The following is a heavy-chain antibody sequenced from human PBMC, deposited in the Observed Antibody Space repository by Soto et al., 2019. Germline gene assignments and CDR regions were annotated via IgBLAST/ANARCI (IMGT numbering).Heavy chain of an antibody. CDR2: IYASGST. D-gene: IGHD2-2*01. J-gene: IGHJ6*02. CDR3: SRDVYGSSTSGYYYYGMDF. Sequence: QVQLQESGPGLVKPSETLSLTCSVSGGSISSNYWSWIRQPAGKGLECIGRIYASGSTNYNPSLKSRVTMSVYTSKNQFSLKLSSVTAEDTAVYYCSRDVYGSSTSGYYYYGMDFWGQGTTVTVSS. V-gene: IGHV4-4*07. CDR1: GGSISSNY.